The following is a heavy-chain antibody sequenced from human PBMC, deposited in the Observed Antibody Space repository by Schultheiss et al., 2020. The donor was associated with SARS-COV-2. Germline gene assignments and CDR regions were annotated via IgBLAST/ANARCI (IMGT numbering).Heavy chain of an antibody. D-gene: IGHD3-22*01. V-gene: IGHV4-38-2*01. J-gene: IGHJ4*02. Sequence: SQTLSLTCAVSGFSISIGYYWDWIRQPPGKGLEWIGSIYQSGSTFYNSSLKSRVTISVDTSKNQFSLKLSSVTAADTAVYYCARNNDYYDSSGYYYAYWGQGTLVTVSS. CDR3: ARNNDYYDSSGYYYAY. CDR1: GFSISIGYY. CDR2: IYQSGST.